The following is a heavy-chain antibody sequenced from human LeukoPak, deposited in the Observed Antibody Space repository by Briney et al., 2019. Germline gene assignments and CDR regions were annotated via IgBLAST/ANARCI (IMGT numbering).Heavy chain of an antibody. CDR2: INHRGST. CDR1: GGSFSGYY. CDR3: ASIRGPVRSSPLDP. Sequence: SETLSLTCAVYGGSFSGYYWSWIRQPPGKGLEWIGEINHRGSTNYNPSLKSRVTISVDTSKNQFSLKLSSVTAADTAVYYCASIRGPVRSSPLDPWGQGTLVTVSS. J-gene: IGHJ5*02. D-gene: IGHD3-10*01. V-gene: IGHV4-34*01.